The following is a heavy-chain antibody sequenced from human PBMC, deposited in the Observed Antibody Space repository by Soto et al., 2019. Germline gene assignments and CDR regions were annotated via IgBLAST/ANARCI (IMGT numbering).Heavy chain of an antibody. CDR2: ISAYNGNT. Sequence: GASVKVSCKASGYTFTSYGISWVRQAPGQGLEWMGWISAYNGNTNYAQKLQGRVTMTTDTSTSTAYMELRSLRSDDTAVYYCARARDGSGSNRYFDYWGQGTLVTVSS. CDR3: ARARDGSGSNRYFDY. D-gene: IGHD3-10*01. CDR1: GYTFTSYG. J-gene: IGHJ4*02. V-gene: IGHV1-18*01.